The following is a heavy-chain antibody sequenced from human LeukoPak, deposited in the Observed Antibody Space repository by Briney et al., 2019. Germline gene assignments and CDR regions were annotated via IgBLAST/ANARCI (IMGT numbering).Heavy chain of an antibody. V-gene: IGHV3-48*03. CDR1: GFTFSSYE. D-gene: IGHD5-18*01. CDR2: ISSSGSTI. CDR3: ARDHAMYSHGWFDY. Sequence: GGSLRLSCAASGFTFSSYEMNWVRQAPGKGLEWVSYISSSGSTIYYADSVKGRFTISRDNAKNSLYLQMNSLRAEDTAVYYCARDHAMYSHGWFDYWGQGTLVTVSS. J-gene: IGHJ4*02.